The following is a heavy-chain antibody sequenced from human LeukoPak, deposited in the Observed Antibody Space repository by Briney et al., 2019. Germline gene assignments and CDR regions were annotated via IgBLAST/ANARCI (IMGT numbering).Heavy chain of an antibody. Sequence: GGSLRLSCAASGFTFSSYAMSWVRQAPGKGLEWVSAISGSGGSTYYADSVKGRFTISRDNSKNTVYLQMNSLRAEDTATYSCAKGGIGSSPGLDSWGQGTLVTVSS. V-gene: IGHV3-23*01. CDR1: GFTFSSYA. D-gene: IGHD5-18*01. J-gene: IGHJ4*02. CDR3: AKGGIGSSPGLDS. CDR2: ISGSGGST.